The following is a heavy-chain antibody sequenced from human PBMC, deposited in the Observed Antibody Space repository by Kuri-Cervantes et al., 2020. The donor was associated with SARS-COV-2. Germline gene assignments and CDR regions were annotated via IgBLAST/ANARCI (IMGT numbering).Heavy chain of an antibody. Sequence: SETLSLTCAVYGGSFSDYYWSWIRQPPGKGLEWIGQINHSGSTNYNPSLKSRVTISVDTSKNQFSLKLSSVTAADTAVYYCARGSRKSYYYYMDVWGKGTTVTVSS. CDR2: INHSGST. V-gene: IGHV4-34*01. CDR1: GGSFSDYY. CDR3: ARGSRKSYYYYMDV. J-gene: IGHJ6*03.